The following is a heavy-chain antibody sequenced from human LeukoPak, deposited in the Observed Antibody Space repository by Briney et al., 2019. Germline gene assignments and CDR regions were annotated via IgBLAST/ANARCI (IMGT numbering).Heavy chain of an antibody. V-gene: IGHV3-23*01. J-gene: IGHJ4*02. CDR2: ISGSGGST. CDR3: AKEFHYYDSSGYYWALDY. CDR1: GFTFSSYA. D-gene: IGHD3-22*01. Sequence: GGSLRLSCAASGFTFSSYAMSWVRQAPGKGLEWVSAISGSGGSTYYADSVKGRFTISRDNSKNTLYLQMNSLRAEDTAVYYCAKEFHYYDSSGYYWALDYWGQGTLVTVSS.